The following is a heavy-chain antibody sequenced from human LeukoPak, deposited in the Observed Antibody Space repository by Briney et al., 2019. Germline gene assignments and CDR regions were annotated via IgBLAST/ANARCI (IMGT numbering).Heavy chain of an antibody. D-gene: IGHD2-15*01. Sequence: PSETLSLTCAVYGVSFSGYYWSWIRQPPGKGLEWIGYIYYSGSTNYNPSLKSRVTISVDTSKNQFSLKLSSVTAADTAVYYCARSYCSGGSCPSAYWGQGTLVTVSS. CDR1: GVSFSGYY. CDR2: IYYSGST. CDR3: ARSYCSGGSCPSAY. V-gene: IGHV4-59*01. J-gene: IGHJ4*02.